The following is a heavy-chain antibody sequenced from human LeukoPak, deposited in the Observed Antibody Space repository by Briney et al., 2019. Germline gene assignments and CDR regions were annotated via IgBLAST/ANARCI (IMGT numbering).Heavy chain of an antibody. V-gene: IGHV3-30*18. D-gene: IGHD3-10*01. CDR1: GFTFSSYG. Sequence: GRSLRLSCAASGFTFSSYGMHWVRQAPGKGLEWVAVISYDGSNKYYADSVKGRFTISRDNSKNTLYLQMNGLRAEDTAVYYCAKHGSETGDAFDIWGQGTMVTVSS. CDR3: AKHGSETGDAFDI. J-gene: IGHJ3*02. CDR2: ISYDGSNK.